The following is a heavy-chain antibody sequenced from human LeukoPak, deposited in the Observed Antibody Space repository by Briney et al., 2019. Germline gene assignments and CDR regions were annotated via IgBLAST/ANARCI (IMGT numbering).Heavy chain of an antibody. CDR3: ARGYGEDYCSAVSCRWYVY. Sequence: GGSLRLSCAASGFTFSNYWMTWVRQAPGHGLEWVANRKQGGNEKYYVDSVKGRFTISRDNAKNSLHLQMNSLGTAAPAVDHCARGYGEDYCSAVSCRWYVYWGQGALVTVSS. D-gene: IGHD2-15*01. CDR2: RKQGGNEK. V-gene: IGHV3-7*04. J-gene: IGHJ4*02. CDR1: GFTFSNYW.